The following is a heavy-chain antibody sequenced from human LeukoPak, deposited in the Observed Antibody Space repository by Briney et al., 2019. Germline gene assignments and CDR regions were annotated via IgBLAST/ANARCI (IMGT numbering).Heavy chain of an antibody. CDR1: GGSISSSSYY. V-gene: IGHV4-39*01. CDR3: VAGTAMVMDWFDP. CDR2: IYYSGST. Sequence: SETLPLTCTVSGGSISSSSYYWGWIRQPPGKGLEWIGSIYYSGSTYYNPSLKSRVTISVDTSKNQFSLKLSSVTAADTAVYYCVAGTAMVMDWFDPWGQGTLVTVSS. D-gene: IGHD5-18*01. J-gene: IGHJ5*02.